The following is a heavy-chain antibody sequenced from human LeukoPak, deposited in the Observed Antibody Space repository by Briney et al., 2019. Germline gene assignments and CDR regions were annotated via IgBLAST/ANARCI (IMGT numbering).Heavy chain of an antibody. CDR3: ARRITGTTSDSFDY. Sequence: SQTLSLTCTVSGGSISSGSYYWSWIRQPAGKGLEWIGRIDTSGSTNYNPSLKSRVTMSADTSKKQFSLKLRSVTAADTAVYYCARRITGTTSDSFDYWGQGTLVTVSS. CDR2: IDTSGST. V-gene: IGHV4-61*02. CDR1: GGSISSGSYY. D-gene: IGHD1-20*01. J-gene: IGHJ4*02.